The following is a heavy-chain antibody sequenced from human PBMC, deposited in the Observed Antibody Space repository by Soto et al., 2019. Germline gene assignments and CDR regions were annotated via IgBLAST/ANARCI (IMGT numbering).Heavy chain of an antibody. CDR1: GYSFTSYW. J-gene: IGHJ5*02. CDR2: IDPSDSYT. CDR3: ARHGVHLRFLEWVNWFDP. D-gene: IGHD3-3*01. Sequence: PGESLKISCKGSGYSFTSYWISWVRQMPGKGLEWMGRIDPSDSYTNYSPSFQGHVTISADKSISTAYLQWSSLKASDTAMYYCARHGVHLRFLEWVNWFDPWGQGTLVTVSS. V-gene: IGHV5-10-1*01.